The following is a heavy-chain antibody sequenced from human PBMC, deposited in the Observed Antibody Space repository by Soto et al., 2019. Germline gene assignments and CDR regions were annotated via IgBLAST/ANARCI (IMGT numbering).Heavy chain of an antibody. CDR2: INPLPTSGST. CDR3: ARDLAAAAY. V-gene: IGHV1-46*01. Sequence: QVQLVQSGAEVKKPGASVKVSCKASGYIFTNYYIHWVRQAPGQGLEWMAIINPLPTSGSTNYAQKSQGRVTVTRDTSTSTVCLELRSLSSDDTAVYYCARDLAAAAYWGQGTLVTVSS. D-gene: IGHD6-13*01. CDR1: GYIFTNYY. J-gene: IGHJ4*02.